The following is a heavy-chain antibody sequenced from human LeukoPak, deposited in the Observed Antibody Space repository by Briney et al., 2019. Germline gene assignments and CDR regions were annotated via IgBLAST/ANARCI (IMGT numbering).Heavy chain of an antibody. CDR3: AGRWIQLWLQQDY. CDR1: GFTFSSYA. Sequence: GGSLRLSCAASGFTFSSYAMSWVRQAPGKGLEWVSAISGSGGSTYYADSVKGRFTISRDNSKNTLYLQMNSLRAEDTAVYYCAGRWIQLWLQQDYWGQGTLVTVSS. CDR2: ISGSGGST. V-gene: IGHV3-23*01. J-gene: IGHJ4*02. D-gene: IGHD5-18*01.